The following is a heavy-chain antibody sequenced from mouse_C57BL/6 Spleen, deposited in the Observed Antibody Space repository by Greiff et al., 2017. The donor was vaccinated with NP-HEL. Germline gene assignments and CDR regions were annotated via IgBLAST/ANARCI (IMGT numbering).Heavy chain of an antibody. D-gene: IGHD2-5*01. V-gene: IGHV1-72*01. CDR2: IDPNSGGT. J-gene: IGHJ1*03. Sequence: VKQRPGRGLEWIGRIDPNSGGTKYNEKFKSKATLTVDKPSSTAYMQLSSLTSEDSAVYYCAAYYSNYDWYFDVWGTGTTVTVSS. CDR3: AAYYSNYDWYFDV.